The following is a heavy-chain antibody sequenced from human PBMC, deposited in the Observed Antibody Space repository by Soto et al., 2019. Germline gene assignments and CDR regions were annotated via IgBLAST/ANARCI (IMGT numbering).Heavy chain of an antibody. V-gene: IGHV1-69*13. CDR3: VRGGVIEVVRGFDH. J-gene: IGHJ4*02. CDR2: IIPLLGIT. CDR1: GGTFSGYA. Sequence: GASVKVSCKASGGTFSGYAINWVRQAPGQGLEWMGGIIPLLGITDYGQKFQGRITIAADESTGTAYMDLRGLRSEDTAVYYCVRGGVIEVVRGFDHWGQGSLVTVSS. D-gene: IGHD3-22*01.